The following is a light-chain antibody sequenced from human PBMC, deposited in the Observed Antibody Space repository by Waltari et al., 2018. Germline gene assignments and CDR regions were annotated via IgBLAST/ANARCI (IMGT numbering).Light chain of an antibody. Sequence: DIQMTQSPSSLPASVGDRVTISCRASQRISRYLNWYQQKPGRAPRLLIYGATSVQSGVPSRFSGSGSGTDFALTISSLQPEDFATYYCQQTYRTPRTFGQGTKVDI. CDR3: QQTYRTPRT. J-gene: IGKJ1*01. CDR1: QRISRY. V-gene: IGKV1-39*01. CDR2: GAT.